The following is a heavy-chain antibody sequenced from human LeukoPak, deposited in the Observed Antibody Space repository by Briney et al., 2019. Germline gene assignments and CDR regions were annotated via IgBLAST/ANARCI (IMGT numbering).Heavy chain of an antibody. V-gene: IGHV4-4*07. Sequence: SETLSLTCTVSGGSISSYYWSWIRQPAGKGLEWIGRIYTSGSTNYNPSLKSRVTMSVDTSKNQFSLKLSSVTAADTAVYYCARSRGYQLPRGYYYYGMDVWGQGTTVTVSS. CDR2: IYTSGST. D-gene: IGHD2-2*01. J-gene: IGHJ6*02. CDR1: GGSISSYY. CDR3: ARSRGYQLPRGYYYYGMDV.